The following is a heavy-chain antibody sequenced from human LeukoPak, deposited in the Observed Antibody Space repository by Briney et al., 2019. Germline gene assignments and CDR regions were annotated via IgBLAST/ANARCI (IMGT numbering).Heavy chain of an antibody. CDR1: GFTFDDYA. V-gene: IGHV3-43D*03. Sequence: GGSLRLSCAASGFTFDDYAMHWVRQAPGKGLEWVSLISWDGGSTYYADSVKGRFTISRDNSKNSLYLQMNSLRAEDTALYYCAKDSLAARPASYYYYYMDVWGKGTRSPSP. CDR2: ISWDGGST. CDR3: AKDSLAARPASYYYYYMDV. J-gene: IGHJ6*03. D-gene: IGHD6-6*01.